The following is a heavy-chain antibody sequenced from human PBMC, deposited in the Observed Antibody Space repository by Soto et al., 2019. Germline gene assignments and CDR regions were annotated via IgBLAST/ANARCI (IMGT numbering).Heavy chain of an antibody. D-gene: IGHD4-17*01. CDR3: ARVWASLSYGDSNPRDY. CDR2: ISAYNGNT. V-gene: IGHV1-18*01. J-gene: IGHJ4*02. CDR1: GYTFTSYG. Sequence: ASVKVSCKASGYTFTSYGISWVRQAPGQGLEWMGWISAYNGNTNYAQKLQGRVTMTTDTSTSTAYMELRSLRSDDTAVYYCARVWASLSYGDSNPRDYWGQGTLVTVSS.